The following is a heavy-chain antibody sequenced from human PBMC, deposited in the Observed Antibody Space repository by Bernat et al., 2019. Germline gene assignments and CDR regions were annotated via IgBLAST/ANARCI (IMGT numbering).Heavy chain of an antibody. Sequence: QVQLVESGGGVVQPGRSLRLSCAASGFTFSSYAMHWVRQAPGKGLEWVAVISYDGSNKYYADSVKGRFTISRDNSKNTLYLQMNSLRAEDTAVYYCAREHIVVVVAATPNWFDPWGQGTLVTVSS. V-gene: IGHV3-30-3*01. J-gene: IGHJ5*02. CDR3: AREHIVVVVAATPNWFDP. CDR2: ISYDGSNK. CDR1: GFTFSSYA. D-gene: IGHD2-15*01.